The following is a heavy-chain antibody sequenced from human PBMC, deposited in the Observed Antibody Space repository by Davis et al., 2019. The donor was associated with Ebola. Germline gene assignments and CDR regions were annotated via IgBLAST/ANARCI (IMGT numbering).Heavy chain of an antibody. J-gene: IGHJ4*02. CDR3: VTENWYRFES. V-gene: IGHV3-72*01. Sequence: GESLKISCAASGFTFSSYAMSWVRLTPGKGLEWVGLSRNKDSRYSTEYAASVRGRFTISRDDSKKSLYLQMNSLRTEDTAVYYCVTENWYRFESWGQGTLVTVSS. CDR1: GFTFSSYA. D-gene: IGHD1/OR15-1a*01. CDR2: SRNKDSRYST.